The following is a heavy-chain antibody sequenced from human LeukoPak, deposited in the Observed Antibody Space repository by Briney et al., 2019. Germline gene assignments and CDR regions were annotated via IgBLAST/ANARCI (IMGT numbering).Heavy chain of an antibody. D-gene: IGHD3-10*01. CDR1: GDSISSHY. CDR3: ARELWFANAPGSWLDP. J-gene: IGHJ5*02. V-gene: IGHV4-4*09. Sequence: SETLSLTCIVSGDSISSHYWSWIRQSPAKGLEWIGYIYTSANTNSNNPTLKSRVTISVDTSKNQPSLRLNSVTAADTAVYYCARELWFANAPGSWLDPWGQGTLVTVSS. CDR2: IYTSANT.